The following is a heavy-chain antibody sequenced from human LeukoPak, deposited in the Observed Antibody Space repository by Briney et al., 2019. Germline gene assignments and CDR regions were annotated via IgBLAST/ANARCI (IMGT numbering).Heavy chain of an antibody. V-gene: IGHV3-30-3*01. CDR2: ISYDGTNK. J-gene: IGHJ6*03. CDR1: GFSFGNYV. CDR3: VRSPTYYNMDV. Sequence: GESLRLSCAASGFSFGNYVIHWVRQAPGKGPEWLAVISYDGTNKYYADSVKGRFTISRDHSQGTVDLQMNTLRGADTAVYYCVRSPTYYNMDVWGKGTTVTVS.